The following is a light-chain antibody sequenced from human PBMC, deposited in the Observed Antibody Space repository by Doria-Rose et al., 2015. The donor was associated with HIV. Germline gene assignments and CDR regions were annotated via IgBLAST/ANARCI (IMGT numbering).Light chain of an antibody. CDR3: QQSYSTPLT. CDR2: AAS. V-gene: IGKV1-39*01. Sequence: TQSPSSLSASVGDRVTITCRASQSTGSFLNWYQQKPGEAPKLLIYAASSLQNRVPSRFSGSGSGTDFTLTISSLQPEDFATYFCQQSYSTPLTFGGGTKVEIK. CDR1: QSTGSF. J-gene: IGKJ4*01.